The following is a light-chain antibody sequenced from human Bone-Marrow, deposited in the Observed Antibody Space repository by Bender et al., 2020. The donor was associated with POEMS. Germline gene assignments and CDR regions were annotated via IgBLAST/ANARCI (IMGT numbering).Light chain of an antibody. CDR3: AAWDDGLSRWV. Sequence: QAALTQPPSVSGAPGQTITISCTGTISNIGARYAVHWYQQLPGTAPRLLISKNHDRPSGVPDRFSGSKSGTSASLAISGLQSDDEADYYCAAWDDGLSRWVFGGGTRLTVL. CDR2: KNH. V-gene: IGLV1-50*01. J-gene: IGLJ3*02. CDR1: ISNIGARYA.